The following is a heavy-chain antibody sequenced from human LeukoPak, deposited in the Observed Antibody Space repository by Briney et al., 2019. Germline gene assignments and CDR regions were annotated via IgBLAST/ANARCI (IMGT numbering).Heavy chain of an antibody. V-gene: IGHV4-38-2*02. J-gene: IGHJ6*03. Sequence: SETLSLTCTVSGYSISSGYYWSWIRQPPGKGLEWIGEINHSGSTNYNPSLKSRVTISVDTSKNQFSLKLSSVTAADTAVYYCARVTVTTPYFYYYYMDVWGKGTTVTISS. D-gene: IGHD4-17*01. CDR1: GYSISSGYY. CDR3: ARVTVTTPYFYYYYMDV. CDR2: INHSGST.